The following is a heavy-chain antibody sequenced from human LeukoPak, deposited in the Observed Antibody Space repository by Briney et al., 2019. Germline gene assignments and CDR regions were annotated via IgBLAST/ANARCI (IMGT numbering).Heavy chain of an antibody. CDR3: AREGHITWNWDY. V-gene: IGHV1-69*04. CDR2: IIPILGIA. Sequence: GASVKVSCKASGGTFSSYAISWVRQAPGQGLEWMGRIIPILGIANYAQKFQGRVTITADKSTSTAYMELSSLRSEDTAVYYCAREGHITWNWDYWGQGTLVTVSS. CDR1: GGTFSSYA. J-gene: IGHJ4*02. D-gene: IGHD1-7*01.